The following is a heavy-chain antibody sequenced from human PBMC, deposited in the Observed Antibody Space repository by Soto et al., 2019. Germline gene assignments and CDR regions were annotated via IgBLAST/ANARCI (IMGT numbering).Heavy chain of an antibody. J-gene: IGHJ4*02. V-gene: IGHV4-34*01. CDR1: GGSFSGYY. CDR2: INHSGST. Sequence: QVQLQQWGAGLLKPSETLSLACAVYGGSFSGYYWSWIRQSPGKGLVWIGEINHSGSTNYNPSLKSRVTISVDTSKNQFSLKLSSVTAADTAVYFCARGIVLMVYATFDSWGQGTLVTVSS. CDR3: ARGIVLMVYATFDS. D-gene: IGHD2-8*01.